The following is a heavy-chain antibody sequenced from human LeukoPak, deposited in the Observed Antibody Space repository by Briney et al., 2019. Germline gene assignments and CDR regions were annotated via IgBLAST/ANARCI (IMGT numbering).Heavy chain of an antibody. CDR3: ARDIPPQYSGYDDAFDI. CDR2: IKQDGSEK. D-gene: IGHD5-12*01. CDR1: GFTFSSYW. Sequence: GGSLRLSCAASGFTFSSYWMSWVRQAPGKGLEWVANIKQDGSEKYYVDSAKGRFTISRDNAKNSLYLQMNSLRAEDTAVYYCARDIPPQYSGYDDAFDIWGQGTMVTVSS. V-gene: IGHV3-7*03. J-gene: IGHJ3*02.